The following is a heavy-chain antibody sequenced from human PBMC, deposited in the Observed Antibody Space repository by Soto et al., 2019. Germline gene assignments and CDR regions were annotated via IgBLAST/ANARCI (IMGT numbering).Heavy chain of an antibody. Sequence: QVQLVHSGAEVKKTGASVKVSCKASGYTFINYYIHWVRQAPGHGLEWMAIINPTGDSTNYAQKFQGRITLTVDTSTSTVYMELSSMAYEDTVMYYCAIHLAAGDVWGQGTLVTVSS. CDR1: GYTFINYY. CDR2: INPTGDST. CDR3: AIHLAAGDV. V-gene: IGHV1-46*01. J-gene: IGHJ4*02. D-gene: IGHD2-8*02.